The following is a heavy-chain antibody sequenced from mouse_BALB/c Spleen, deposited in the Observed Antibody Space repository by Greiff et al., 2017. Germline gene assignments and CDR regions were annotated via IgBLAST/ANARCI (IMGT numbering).Heavy chain of an antibody. V-gene: IGHV1-9*01. Sequence: QVQLQQSGAELMKPGASVKISCKATGYTFSSYWIEWVKQRPGHGLEWIGEILPGSGSTNYNEKFKGKATFTADTSSNTAYMQLSSLTSEDSAVYYCARRIYRYDDYFDYWGKGTTLTVSS. CDR1: GYTFSSYW. CDR3: ARRIYRYDDYFDY. D-gene: IGHD2-14*01. CDR2: ILPGSGST. J-gene: IGHJ2*01.